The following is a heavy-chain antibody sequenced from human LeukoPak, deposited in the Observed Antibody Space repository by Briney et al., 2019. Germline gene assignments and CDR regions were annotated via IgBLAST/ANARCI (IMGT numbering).Heavy chain of an antibody. CDR3: ARGRGGFTYAPRDY. CDR1: GYDFTTYW. CDR2: IYPGDSDT. V-gene: IGHV5-51*01. Sequence: GESLKISCKGSGYDFTTYWIAWVRQMPGKGLEWMGIIYPGDSDTRYNPSFQGQVTISADTSINTAYLQWSSLKASDTAMYYCARGRGGFTYAPRDYWGQGTLVTVSS. J-gene: IGHJ4*02. D-gene: IGHD2-2*01.